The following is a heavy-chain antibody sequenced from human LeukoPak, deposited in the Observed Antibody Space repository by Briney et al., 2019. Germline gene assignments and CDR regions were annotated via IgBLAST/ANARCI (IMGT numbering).Heavy chain of an antibody. J-gene: IGHJ4*02. Sequence: SETLSLTCGVSGGSISNTNWWTWVRQPPGKGLEWIGEVNLQGSTNYNPSLKSRVTISVDTSKNQFSLKLSSVTAADTAVYYCARDGGYGSGSALWGQGTLITVSS. D-gene: IGHD3-10*01. CDR1: GGSISNTNW. V-gene: IGHV4-4*02. CDR3: ARDGGYGSGSAL. CDR2: VNLQGST.